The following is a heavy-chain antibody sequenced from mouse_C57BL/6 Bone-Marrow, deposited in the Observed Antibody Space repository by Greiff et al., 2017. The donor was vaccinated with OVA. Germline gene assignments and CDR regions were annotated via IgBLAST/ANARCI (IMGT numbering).Heavy chain of an antibody. Sequence: QVQLKQPGAELVKPGASVKVSCKASGYTFTSYWMHWVKQRPGQGLEWIGRIHPSDSDTNYNQKFKGKATLTVDKSSSTAYMQLSSLTSEDSAVYYCAIKGPANWGFAYWGQGTLVTVSA. CDR1: GYTFTSYW. CDR3: AIKGPANWGFAY. J-gene: IGHJ3*01. V-gene: IGHV1-74*01. D-gene: IGHD4-1*01. CDR2: IHPSDSDT.